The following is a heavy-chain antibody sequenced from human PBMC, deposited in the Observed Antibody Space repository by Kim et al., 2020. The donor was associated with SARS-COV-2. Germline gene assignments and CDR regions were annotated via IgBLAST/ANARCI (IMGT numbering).Heavy chain of an antibody. J-gene: IGHJ6*02. CDR3: ARLIRLVGLDV. Sequence: SDYNPSLKGRVTISRDTSKNHFSLNLSSVTAEDTAVYYCARLIRLVGLDVWGQGTTVTVSS. D-gene: IGHD1-1*01. CDR2: S. V-gene: IGHV4-39*01.